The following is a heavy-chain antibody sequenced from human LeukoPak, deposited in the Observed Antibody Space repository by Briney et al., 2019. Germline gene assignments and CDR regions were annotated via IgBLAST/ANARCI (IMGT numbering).Heavy chain of an antibody. V-gene: IGHV3-49*03. CDR1: GFTFGDYA. CDR2: IRSKAYGGTT. J-gene: IGHJ4*02. Sequence: GGSLRLSCTASGFTFGDYAMSWFRQAPGKGLEWVGFIRSKAYGGTTEYAASVKGRFTISRDDSKSIAYLQMNSLKTEDTAVYYCTRGGDPLRLYQLLFDYWGQGTLATVSS. CDR3: TRGGDPLRLYQLLFDY. D-gene: IGHD2-2*01.